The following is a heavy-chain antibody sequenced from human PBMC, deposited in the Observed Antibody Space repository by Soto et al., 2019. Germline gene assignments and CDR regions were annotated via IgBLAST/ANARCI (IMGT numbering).Heavy chain of an antibody. Sequence: QVQLQESGPGLVKPAGTLSLTCAVSGDSISSHHWWTWVRQPPGKGLEWIGEIYHSGGTNYNPSLKGRVTISVDKSNNLFSLNLRSVTDADTAVYFCARGPDLITNSPSGYFPHWGQGTLITVSS. CDR2: IYHSGGT. CDR1: GDSISSHHW. J-gene: IGHJ1*01. V-gene: IGHV4-4*01. CDR3: ARGPDLITNSPSGYFPH. D-gene: IGHD1-20*01.